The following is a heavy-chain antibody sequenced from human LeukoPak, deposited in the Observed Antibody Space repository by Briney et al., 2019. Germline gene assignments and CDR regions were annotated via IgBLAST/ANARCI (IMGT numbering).Heavy chain of an antibody. D-gene: IGHD3-22*01. J-gene: IGHJ3*02. CDR1: GCTFSSYG. CDR2: IRDDGSNK. Sequence: GGSLRLSCAASGCTFSSYGMDWVRQAPGKGLEWVAFIRDDGSNKYYADSVKGRSTISRDNSKNTLYLQMNSLSAEDRAVYCCAQGPGKSMIVVVVDAFDIWGQGTMVTVSS. V-gene: IGHV3-30*02. CDR3: AQGPGKSMIVVVVDAFDI.